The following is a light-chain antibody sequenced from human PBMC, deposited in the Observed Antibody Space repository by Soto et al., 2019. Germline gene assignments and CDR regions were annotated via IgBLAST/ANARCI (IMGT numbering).Light chain of an antibody. CDR2: DAS. J-gene: IGKJ4*01. CDR3: QQYVRWPVT. V-gene: IGKV3-15*01. CDR1: QSVTTN. Sequence: EVVMTQSPATLSVSPGERVTFSCRASQSVTTNLAWYQHKPGQSPRLLISDASTGASGIPHRFSGSGSGTEFTLTIDRLQSADFAVYYCQQYVRWPVTFGGGTKVEIK.